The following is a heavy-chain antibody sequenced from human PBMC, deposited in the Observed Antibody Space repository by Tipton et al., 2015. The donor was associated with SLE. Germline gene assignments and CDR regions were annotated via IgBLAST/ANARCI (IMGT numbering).Heavy chain of an antibody. D-gene: IGHD3/OR15-3a*01. CDR3: ARDLKLYKNFWTGLLLDV. J-gene: IGHJ6*03. CDR2: IWYDGSNK. CDR1: GFTFSSYG. Sequence: SGFTFSSYGMHWVRQAPGKGLEWVAVIWYDGSNKFYADSVKGRFTISRDNSQSTLYLQMNSLRAEDTAVYYCARDLKLYKNFWTGLLLDVWGKATAVTVS. V-gene: IGHV3-33*01.